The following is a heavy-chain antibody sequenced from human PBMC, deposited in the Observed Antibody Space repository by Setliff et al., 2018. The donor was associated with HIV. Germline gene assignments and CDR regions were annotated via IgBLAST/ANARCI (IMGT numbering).Heavy chain of an antibody. V-gene: IGHV4-39*07. D-gene: IGHD3-10*01. CDR1: GGSINTGSYY. CDR2: IYYSGST. CDR3: ARARGPEGYFDF. J-gene: IGHJ4*02. Sequence: NPSETLSLTCTVSGGSINTGSYYWGWIRQPPGKGLESIGTIYYSGSTYYKSSLKSRLTISVDTSKNQFSLKMSSVTAADTAVYYCARARGPEGYFDFWGQGTLVTVSS.